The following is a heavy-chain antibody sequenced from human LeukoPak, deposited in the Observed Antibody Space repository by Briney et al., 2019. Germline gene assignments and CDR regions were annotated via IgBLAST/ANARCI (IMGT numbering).Heavy chain of an antibody. V-gene: IGHV4-59*01. CDR1: VGSISSYY. J-gene: IGHJ4*02. Sequence: SGTLSLTCSVSVGSISSYYCNWIRQPPGRGLECIGYIYYSGSTNYNPSFKSRVTILEATSKNQCSLKVSSVTAADRVVYYCARGQYSGSSFDNWGQGSLVTVSS. D-gene: IGHD1-26*01. CDR3: ARGQYSGSSFDN. CDR2: IYYSGST.